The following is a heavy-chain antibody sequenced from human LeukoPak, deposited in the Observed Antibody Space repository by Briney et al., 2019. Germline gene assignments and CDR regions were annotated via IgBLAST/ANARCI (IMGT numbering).Heavy chain of an antibody. D-gene: IGHD4-17*01. CDR1: GFTFSSYG. CDR2: IYSGGHT. CDR3: VRGGYGDYPTDY. Sequence: GGSLRLSCAASGFTFSSYGMHWVRQAPGKGLEWVSVIYSGGHTYYADSVKGRFTISRDNSKNTLYLQMNSLRAEDTAVYYCVRGGYGDYPTDYWGQGTLVTVSS. J-gene: IGHJ4*02. V-gene: IGHV3-66*01.